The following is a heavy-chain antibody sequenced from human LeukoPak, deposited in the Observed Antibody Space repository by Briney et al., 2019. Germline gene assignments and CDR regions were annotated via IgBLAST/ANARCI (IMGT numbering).Heavy chain of an antibody. Sequence: GGSLRLSCAASGFTFSGFWMSWVRQAPTKGLEWVANITYDGSDKRYVDSVKGRFTVSRDNANNSLYLQMNSLRAEDTAVYYCVRGGGSSDSWGQGTLVTVSS. CDR1: GFTFSGFW. J-gene: IGHJ4*02. V-gene: IGHV3-7*04. D-gene: IGHD3-16*01. CDR3: VRGGGSSDS. CDR2: ITYDGSDK.